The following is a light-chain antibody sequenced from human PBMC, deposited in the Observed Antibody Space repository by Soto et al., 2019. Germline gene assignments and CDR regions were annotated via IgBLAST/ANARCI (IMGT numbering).Light chain of an antibody. J-gene: IGLJ7*01. CDR3: LLSYNISRV. V-gene: IGLV7-46*01. CDR1: TGAVTTGHY. Sequence: QAVVTQEPSLTVSPGGTVTLTCDSSTGAVTTGHYPFWFQQRPGQAPRTLIYDTSNKNSWTPARFSGSLLGGKAALTLSGAQPADEADYYCLLSYNISRVFGGGTQLTVL. CDR2: DTS.